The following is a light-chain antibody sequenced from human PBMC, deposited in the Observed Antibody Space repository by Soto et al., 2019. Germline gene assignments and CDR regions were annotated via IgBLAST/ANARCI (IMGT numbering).Light chain of an antibody. CDR2: GAS. CDR1: QSVTSNH. J-gene: IGKJ2*01. CDR3: QQYGGSTYT. V-gene: IGKV3-20*01. Sequence: EIVLTQSPGSLSLSPRERATLSCRASQSVTSNHLARYQQKPGQAPRLLIYGASRRAAGIPDRFSGSGSGTDFTLTISRLEPEDFAVYYCQQYGGSTYTCGQGTKVEIK.